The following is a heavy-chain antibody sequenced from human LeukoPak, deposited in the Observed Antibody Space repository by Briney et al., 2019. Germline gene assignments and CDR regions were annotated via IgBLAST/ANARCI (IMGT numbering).Heavy chain of an antibody. V-gene: IGHV3-23*01. Sequence: GGSLRLSCAASGFTFSSYAMSWVRQAPGEGLEWVSAISGSGGSTYYADSVKGRFTISRDNSKNTLYLQMNSLRAEDTAVYYCAKPLGDRRYCSSTSCYTGLDCWGQGTLVTVSS. J-gene: IGHJ4*02. CDR1: GFTFSSYA. CDR2: ISGSGGST. D-gene: IGHD2-2*02. CDR3: AKPLGDRRYCSSTSCYTGLDC.